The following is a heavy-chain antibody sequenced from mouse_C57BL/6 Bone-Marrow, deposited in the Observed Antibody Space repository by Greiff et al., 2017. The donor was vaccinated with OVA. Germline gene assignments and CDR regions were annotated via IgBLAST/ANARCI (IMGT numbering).Heavy chain of an antibody. Sequence: QVQLQQSGPELVKPGASVKISCKASGYAFSSSWMNWVKQRPGKGLEWIVRIYPGDGDTNYNGKFKGKATLTADKSSSTAYMQLSSLTSEDSAVYFCARSGYYGSSGGFDYWGQGTTLTVSS. CDR2: IYPGDGDT. V-gene: IGHV1-82*01. CDR1: GYAFSSSW. J-gene: IGHJ2*01. CDR3: ARSGYYGSSGGFDY. D-gene: IGHD1-1*01.